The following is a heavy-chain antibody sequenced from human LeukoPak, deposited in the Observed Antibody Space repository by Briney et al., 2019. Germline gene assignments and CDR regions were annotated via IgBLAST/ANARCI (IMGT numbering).Heavy chain of an antibody. CDR3: ARELGSYSSSSQGDY. D-gene: IGHD6-6*01. J-gene: IGHJ4*02. V-gene: IGHV3-7*01. CDR2: IQQDGSEK. Sequence: PGGSLRLSCAASGFTFSSYAMSWVRQAPGKGLEWAANIQQDGSEKYYVDSVKGRFTISRDNAKNSLYLQMNSLGAEDTAVYYCARELGSYSSSSQGDYWGQGTLVTVSS. CDR1: GFTFSSYA.